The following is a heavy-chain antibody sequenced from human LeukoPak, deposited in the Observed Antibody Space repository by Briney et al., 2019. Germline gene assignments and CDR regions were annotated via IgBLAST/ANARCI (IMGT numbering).Heavy chain of an antibody. CDR1: GFTFSSYW. Sequence: GGSLRLSCAPSGFTFSSYWMSWVRRAPGKGLEWVANIKQDGSQIFYVDSVKGRFTISRDTAKNSLSLQMNSLRAEDTAVYYCAREYCSGTSCYGYFDYWGQGTLVTVSS. J-gene: IGHJ4*02. D-gene: IGHD2-2*01. CDR2: IKQDGSQI. CDR3: AREYCSGTSCYGYFDY. V-gene: IGHV3-7*01.